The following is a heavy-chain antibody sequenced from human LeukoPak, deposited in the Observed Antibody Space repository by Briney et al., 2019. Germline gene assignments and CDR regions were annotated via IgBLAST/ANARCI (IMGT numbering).Heavy chain of an antibody. J-gene: IGHJ4*02. CDR3: VKDAGIAARPWYFDS. V-gene: IGHV3-9*01. CDR1: GFTFDDYG. Sequence: GGSLRLSCAASGFTFDDYGLHWVRQVPGKGLEWVSGINYQSARFDADSVKGRFTISRDNAKNLLYLLMDGLRPEDSALYYCVKDAGIAARPWYFDSWGQGTQVIVSS. D-gene: IGHD6-6*01. CDR2: INYQSARF.